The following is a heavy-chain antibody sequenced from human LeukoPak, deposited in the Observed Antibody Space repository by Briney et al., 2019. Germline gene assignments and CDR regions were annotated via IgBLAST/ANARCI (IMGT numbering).Heavy chain of an antibody. CDR2: TYYRSKWYN. D-gene: IGHD6-19*01. J-gene: IGHJ4*02. Sequence: SQTLSLTCAISGDSVSSNNGAWNWIRQSPSRGLEWLGRTYYRSKWYNDYAEFIQGRITINPDTSKNQFSQQLNSVTPEDTAVYYCARDLGTSGWYTFDFWGQGTLVTVSS. CDR1: GDSVSSNNGA. CDR3: ARDLGTSGWYTFDF. V-gene: IGHV6-1*01.